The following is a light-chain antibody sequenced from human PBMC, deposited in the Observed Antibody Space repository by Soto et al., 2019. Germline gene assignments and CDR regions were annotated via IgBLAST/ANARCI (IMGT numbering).Light chain of an antibody. J-gene: IGLJ2*01. CDR2: GNN. Sequence: QSALTQPPSVSGAPGQRVTISCTGSSSDIGAGYDVHWYQQLPGTAPKLLIYGNNNRPSGVPDRFSGSKSGTSASLAITGLQAEDEAGYYCQSYDSSLRDVVFGGGTKLTVL. CDR3: QSYDSSLRDVV. V-gene: IGLV1-40*01. CDR1: SSDIGAGYD.